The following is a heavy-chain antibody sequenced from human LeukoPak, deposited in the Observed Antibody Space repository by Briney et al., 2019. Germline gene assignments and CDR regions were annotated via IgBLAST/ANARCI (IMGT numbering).Heavy chain of an antibody. CDR2: INPSGGST. Sequence: ASVTVSCTASGYTFTSYYMHWVRQAPGQGLEWMGIINPSGGSTSYAQKFQGRVTITRDMSTSTVYMELSSLRSEDTAVYYCAADYGGNSASAFDIWGQGTMVTVSS. V-gene: IGHV1-46*01. CDR3: AADYGGNSASAFDI. J-gene: IGHJ3*02. D-gene: IGHD4-23*01. CDR1: GYTFTSYY.